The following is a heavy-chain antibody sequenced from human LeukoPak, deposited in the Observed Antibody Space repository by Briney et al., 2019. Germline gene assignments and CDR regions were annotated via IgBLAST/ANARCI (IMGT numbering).Heavy chain of an antibody. CDR2: IRYDGSDK. Sequence: GGSLRLSCAASGFSFSTYGMHWVRRAPGKGLEWVAFIRYDGSDKYYVDSVRGRFTISRDNSKNTLYLQMNSLRAEDTAVYYCAKDGAFDYWGQGTLVTVSS. V-gene: IGHV3-30*02. J-gene: IGHJ4*02. CDR3: AKDGAFDY. CDR1: GFSFSTYG.